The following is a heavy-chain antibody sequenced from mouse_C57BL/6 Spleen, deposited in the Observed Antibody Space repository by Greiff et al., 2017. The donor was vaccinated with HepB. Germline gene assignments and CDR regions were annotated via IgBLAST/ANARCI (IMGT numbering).Heavy chain of an antibody. V-gene: IGHV1-81*01. CDR2: IYPRSGNT. J-gene: IGHJ4*01. D-gene: IGHD2-5*01. CDR3: AREGYSNYTGYAMDY. CDR1: GYTFTSYG. Sequence: QVQLKESGAELARPGASVKLSCKASGYTFTSYGISWVKQRTGQGLEWIGEIYPRSGNTYYNEKFKGKATLTADKSSSTAYMELRSLTSEDSAVYYCAREGYSNYTGYAMDYWGQGTSVTVSS.